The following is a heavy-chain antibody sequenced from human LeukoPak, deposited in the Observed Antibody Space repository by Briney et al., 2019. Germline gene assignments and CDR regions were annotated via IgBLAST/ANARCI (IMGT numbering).Heavy chain of an antibody. Sequence: SETLSLTCTVSGGSISSSRYYWGWIRQPPGKGLEWIGSMYYSGSTNYNPSLKSRVTISVDTSKNQFSLKLSSVTAADTAVYYCARVGLYYYGSGPRAVDYWGQGTLVTVSS. V-gene: IGHV4-39*07. D-gene: IGHD3-10*01. CDR1: GGSISSSRYY. CDR3: ARVGLYYYGSGPRAVDY. CDR2: MYYSGST. J-gene: IGHJ4*02.